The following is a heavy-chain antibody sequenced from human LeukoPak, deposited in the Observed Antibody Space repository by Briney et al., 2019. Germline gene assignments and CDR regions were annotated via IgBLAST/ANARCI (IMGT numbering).Heavy chain of an antibody. J-gene: IGHJ4*02. CDR1: GFTFSSYA. Sequence: GGSLRLSCAASGFTFSSYAMSWVRQAPGXXXXXXXXXXXSXDNTYYAXXXXXXFTXXRDNSKXTLYVQVNSLGTEDTAAYYXXKGSYYDSSGSFYFDYWGQGTLVTVSS. V-gene: IGHV3-23*01. CDR3: XKGSYYDSSGSFYFDY. CDR2: XXXSXDNT. D-gene: IGHD3-22*01.